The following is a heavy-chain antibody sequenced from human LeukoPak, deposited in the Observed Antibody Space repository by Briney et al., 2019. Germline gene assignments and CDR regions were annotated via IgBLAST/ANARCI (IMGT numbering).Heavy chain of an antibody. J-gene: IGHJ4*02. CDR2: ISSSGSTI. Sequence: GGSLRLSCAASGFTFSSYEMNWVRQAPEKGLEWVSYISSSGSTIYYADSVKGRFTISRDNAKNSLYLQMNSLRAEDTAVYYCARDRRRYYNSSGYVDYWGQGTLVTVSS. CDR1: GFTFSSYE. D-gene: IGHD3-22*01. V-gene: IGHV3-48*03. CDR3: ARDRRRYYNSSGYVDY.